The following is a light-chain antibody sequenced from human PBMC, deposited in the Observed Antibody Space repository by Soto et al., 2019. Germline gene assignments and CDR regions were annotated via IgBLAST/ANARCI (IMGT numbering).Light chain of an antibody. CDR2: GTS. CDR3: QQYNAYPWT. CDR1: QIISSY. J-gene: IGKJ1*01. V-gene: IGKV3-15*01. Sequence: EIVLTQSPGTLSFSPGEVATLSCSASQIISSYLAWYQQKPGQAPRLLIYGTSTRATGIPARFSGSGSGTEFTLTISSLQPDDFATYYCQQYNAYPWTFGLGTKVDIK.